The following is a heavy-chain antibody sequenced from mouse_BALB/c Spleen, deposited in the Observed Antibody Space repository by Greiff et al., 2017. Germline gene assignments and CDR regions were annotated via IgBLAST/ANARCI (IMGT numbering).Heavy chain of an antibody. Sequence: QVQLKESGAELAKPGASVKMSCKASGYTFTSYWMHWVKQRPGQGLEWIGYINPSTGYTEYNQKFKDKATLTADKSSSTAYMQLSSLTSEDSAVYYCARFDYDNMDYWGQGTSVTVSS. D-gene: IGHD2-4*01. J-gene: IGHJ4*01. CDR3: ARFDYDNMDY. CDR1: GYTFTSYW. CDR2: INPSTGYT. V-gene: IGHV1-7*01.